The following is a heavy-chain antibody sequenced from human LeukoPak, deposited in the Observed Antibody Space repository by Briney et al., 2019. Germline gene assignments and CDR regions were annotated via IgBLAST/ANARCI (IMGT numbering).Heavy chain of an antibody. J-gene: IGHJ4*02. V-gene: IGHV3-23*01. CDR2: ISDNGGGT. Sequence: GVALRRSCTASGFTFSDYAMSWVRQAPGEGLEWVSSISDNGGGTYYADSVKGRFTISRDNSKNALYLQVNSLRADDAALYYCAKSHYYGSGSIDYWGQGTLVTVSS. D-gene: IGHD3-10*01. CDR1: GFTFSDYA. CDR3: AKSHYYGSGSIDY.